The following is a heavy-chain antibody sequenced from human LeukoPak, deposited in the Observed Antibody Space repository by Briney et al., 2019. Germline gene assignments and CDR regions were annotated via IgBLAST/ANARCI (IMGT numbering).Heavy chain of an antibody. CDR2: INPNSGGT. CDR1: GYTFTGYY. J-gene: IGHJ4*02. CDR3: GNTLDYDSSGYLDY. V-gene: IGHV1-2*02. D-gene: IGHD3-22*01. Sequence: ASVKVSCKASGYTFTGYYMHWVRQAPGQGLEWMGWINPNSGGTNYAQKFQGRVTMTRDTSISTAYMELSRLRSDDTAVYYCGNTLDYDSSGYLDYWGQGTLVTVSS.